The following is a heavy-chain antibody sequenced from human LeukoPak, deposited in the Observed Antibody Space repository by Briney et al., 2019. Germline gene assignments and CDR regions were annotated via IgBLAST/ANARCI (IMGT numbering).Heavy chain of an antibody. CDR2: INNSGYT. J-gene: IGHJ4*02. Sequence: PSETLSLTYTVSGGSISSYSWNWIRQPPGKGLEWIGNINNSGYTNNNPSLKSRVTISVDTFKNQFSLKLSSVTAADTAVYYCARGRSSYYDSGGYYYLVYWGQGTLVTVSS. V-gene: IGHV4-59*01. CDR3: ARGRSSYYDSGGYYYLVY. CDR1: GGSISSYS. D-gene: IGHD3-22*01.